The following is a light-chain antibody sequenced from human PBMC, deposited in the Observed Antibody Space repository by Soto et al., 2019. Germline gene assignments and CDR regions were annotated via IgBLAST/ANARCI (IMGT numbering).Light chain of an antibody. J-gene: IGLJ1*01. CDR2: DVS. Sequence: QSALTQPASVSGSPGQSITISCTGTSSDVGGVYNYVSWYQQHPGKAPKLMIYDVSNRPSGVSDRFSGSKSGNTASLTISGLQAEDEADYYCCSFTSSSTYVFGTGTKLTVL. CDR1: SSDVGGVYNY. CDR3: CSFTSSSTYV. V-gene: IGLV2-14*03.